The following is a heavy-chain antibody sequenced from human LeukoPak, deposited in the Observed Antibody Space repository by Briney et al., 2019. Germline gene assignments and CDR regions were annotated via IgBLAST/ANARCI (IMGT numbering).Heavy chain of an antibody. CDR2: MNHSGDT. CDR3: ARYYCSGGSCYHPGFDY. CDR1: GASFSGYY. V-gene: IGHV4-34*01. Sequence: PSETLSLTCAVYGASFSGYYWSWIRQPPGKGLEWIGEMNHSGDTHYNPSLKSRVTVSVDTSKNQFSLKLSSVTAADTAVYYCARYYCSGGSCYHPGFDYWGQGTLVTVSS. D-gene: IGHD2-15*01. J-gene: IGHJ4*02.